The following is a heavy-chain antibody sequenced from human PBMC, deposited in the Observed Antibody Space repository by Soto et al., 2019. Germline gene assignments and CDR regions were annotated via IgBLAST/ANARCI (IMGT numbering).Heavy chain of an antibody. CDR2: IYYSGST. CDR1: GDSISSYY. J-gene: IGHJ6*03. Sequence: SETLSLTCTVSGDSISSYYWSWIRQPPGKGLEWIGYIYYSGSTKYKPSLKSRVTISVDTSKNQFSLKLSSVTAADTAVYYCARQGYCSGASCYYSYMDVWGKGTTVTVSS. D-gene: IGHD2-15*01. CDR3: ARQGYCSGASCYYSYMDV. V-gene: IGHV4-59*08.